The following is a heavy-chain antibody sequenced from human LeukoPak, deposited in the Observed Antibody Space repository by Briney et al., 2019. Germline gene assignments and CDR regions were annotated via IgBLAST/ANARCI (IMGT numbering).Heavy chain of an antibody. CDR3: AKGATVRFGEPYYFDY. CDR1: GFTFSSYA. D-gene: IGHD3-10*01. Sequence: GGSLRLSCAASGFTFSSYAMSWVRQAPGKGLEWVSAISGSGGSTYYADSVKGRFTISRDNSKNTLYLQMNSLRAEDTAVYYCAKGATVRFGEPYYFDYWGQGTLVTVSS. V-gene: IGHV3-23*01. CDR2: ISGSGGST. J-gene: IGHJ4*02.